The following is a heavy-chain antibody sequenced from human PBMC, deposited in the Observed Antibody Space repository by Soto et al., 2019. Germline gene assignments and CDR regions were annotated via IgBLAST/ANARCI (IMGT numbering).Heavy chain of an antibody. D-gene: IGHD3-16*01. V-gene: IGHV4-59*01. J-gene: IGHJ4*02. CDR3: ARGGVGALQLDY. CDR2: ISYSGST. Sequence: SETLSLTCTVSGGSISSYYWSWIRQPPGKGLEWIGYISYSGSTNYNPSLKSRVTISVDTSKNQFSLKLSSVTAADTAVYYCARGGVGALQLDYWGQGTLVTVSS. CDR1: GGSISSYY.